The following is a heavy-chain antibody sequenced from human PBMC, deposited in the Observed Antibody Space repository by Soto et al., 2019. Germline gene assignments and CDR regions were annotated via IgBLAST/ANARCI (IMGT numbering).Heavy chain of an antibody. CDR2: ISAYNGNT. Sequence: ASVKVSCKASGYTFTSYGISWVRQAPRQGLEWMGWISAYNGNTNYAQKLQGRVTMTTDTSTSTAYMELRSLRSDDTAVYYCARDRSSWYRASAFDIWGQGTMVTVSS. CDR1: GYTFTSYG. V-gene: IGHV1-18*01. D-gene: IGHD6-13*01. J-gene: IGHJ3*02. CDR3: ARDRSSWYRASAFDI.